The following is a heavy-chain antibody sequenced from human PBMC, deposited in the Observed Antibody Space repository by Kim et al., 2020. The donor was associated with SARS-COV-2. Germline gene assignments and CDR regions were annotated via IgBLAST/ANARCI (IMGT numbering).Heavy chain of an antibody. D-gene: IGHD3-3*01. CDR3: ARDLAHPPPYDFWSGYYWSWFDP. CDR2: ISAYNGNT. J-gene: IGHJ5*02. Sequence: ASVKVSCKASGYTFTSYGISWVRQAPGQGLEWMGWISAYNGNTNYAQKLQGRVTMTTDTSTSTAYMELRSLRSDDTAVYYCARDLAHPPPYDFWSGYYWSWFDPWGQGTLVTVSS. CDR1: GYTFTSYG. V-gene: IGHV1-18*01.